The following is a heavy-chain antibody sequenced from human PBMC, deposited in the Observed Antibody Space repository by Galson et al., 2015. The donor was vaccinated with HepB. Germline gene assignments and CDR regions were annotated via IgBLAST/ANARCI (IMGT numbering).Heavy chain of an antibody. D-gene: IGHD3-10*01. J-gene: IGHJ4*02. V-gene: IGHV3-7*03. CDR1: GLSFSSSW. Sequence: SLRLSCAASGLSFSSSWMSWVRQAPGKGLEWVASIKQDGSEKYYVDSVKGRFTISRDNAKNSLFLQMNSLRAEDTAVYYCARGRGDWGQGTLVTVSS. CDR2: IKQDGSEK. CDR3: ARGRGD.